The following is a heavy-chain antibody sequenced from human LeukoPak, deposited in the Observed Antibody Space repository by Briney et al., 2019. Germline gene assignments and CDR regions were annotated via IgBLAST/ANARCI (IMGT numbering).Heavy chain of an antibody. Sequence: GGSLRLSCAASGFTFSSYSMNWVRQAPGKGLEWVSAISGSGGSTYYADSVKGRFTISRDNSKNTLYLQMNSLRAEDTAVYYCAKPYDYSNYRESYWGQGTLVTVSS. CDR3: AKPYDYSNYRESY. V-gene: IGHV3-23*01. D-gene: IGHD4-11*01. J-gene: IGHJ4*02. CDR2: ISGSGGST. CDR1: GFTFSSYS.